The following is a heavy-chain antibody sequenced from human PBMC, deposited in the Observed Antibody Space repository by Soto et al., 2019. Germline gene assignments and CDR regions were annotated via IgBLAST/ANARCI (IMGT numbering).Heavy chain of an antibody. Sequence: ASVKVSCKASGYTFTGHYMHWVRQAPGQGLEWMGCINPNSGGTNYAQKFQGWVIITRDTSISTAFMELSRLRSDDTAVDYCARDPHRLGIGEGFDYWGQGTLVTVSS. V-gene: IGHV1-2*04. J-gene: IGHJ4*02. CDR3: ARDPHRLGIGEGFDY. D-gene: IGHD3-10*01. CDR1: GYTFTGHY. CDR2: INPNSGGT.